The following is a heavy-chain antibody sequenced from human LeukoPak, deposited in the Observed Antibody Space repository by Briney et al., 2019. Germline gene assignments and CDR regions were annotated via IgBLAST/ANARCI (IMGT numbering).Heavy chain of an antibody. J-gene: IGHJ6*02. CDR2: ISGSGGST. CDR3: AKSLGRWLPYGMDV. CDR1: GFTFSSYA. Sequence: GASLRLSCAASGFTFSSYAMCWVRQAPGKGLEWVSAISGSGGSTYYADSVKGRFTISRDNSKNTLYLQMNSLRAEDTAVYYCAKSLGRWLPYGMDVWGQGTTVTVSS. V-gene: IGHV3-23*01. D-gene: IGHD5-24*01.